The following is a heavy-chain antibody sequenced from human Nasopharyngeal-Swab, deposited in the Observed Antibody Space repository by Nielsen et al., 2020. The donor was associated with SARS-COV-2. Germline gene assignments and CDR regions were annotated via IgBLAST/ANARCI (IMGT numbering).Heavy chain of an antibody. Sequence: PGGSLRLSCTVSGGPIISNDHYWAWIRQPSGKGLDWLGTIHYTGSTFYNPSLESRVTISLDTSRNQFSLKLRSVTAADTAVYYCARWTLGYCTAGNCLNWFDPWGQGALLTVSS. J-gene: IGHJ5*02. V-gene: IGHV4-39*07. CDR3: ARWTLGYCTAGNCLNWFDP. CDR2: IHYTGST. CDR1: GGPIISNDHY. D-gene: IGHD2-15*01.